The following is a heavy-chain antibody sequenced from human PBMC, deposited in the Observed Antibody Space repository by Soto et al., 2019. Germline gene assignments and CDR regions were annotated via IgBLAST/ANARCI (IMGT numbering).Heavy chain of an antibody. V-gene: IGHV1-69*02. CDR1: GGTFSRYT. D-gene: IGHD2-15*01. Sequence: QVQLVQSGAEVKKPGSSVKVSCKASGGTFSRYTFTWVRQAPGQGLEWMGRIIPIVDIPNYAQNFQGRVTITPAKAPTTSYLELSSLTSDDTAVYYCASHFTGVLVLGTSPPGGDNYGWDVWGQGTTVSVS. CDR3: ASHFTGVLVLGTSPPGGDNYGWDV. J-gene: IGHJ6*02. CDR2: IIPIVDIP.